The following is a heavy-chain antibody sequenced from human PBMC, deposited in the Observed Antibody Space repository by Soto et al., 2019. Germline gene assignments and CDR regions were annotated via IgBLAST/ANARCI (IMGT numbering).Heavy chain of an antibody. Sequence: ASVKVSCKASGYTFTNFGISWVRQAPGQGLEWMGWISAYNGNTNYAQKFQGRVTISRDSTKQTLYLQMNSLRPDDTAMYYCARDGVSSTEYTWNYGTYFDYWGQGALVTVSS. J-gene: IGHJ4*02. CDR2: ISAYNGNT. D-gene: IGHD1-7*01. CDR3: ARDGVSSTEYTWNYGTYFDY. CDR1: GYTFTNFG. V-gene: IGHV1-18*01.